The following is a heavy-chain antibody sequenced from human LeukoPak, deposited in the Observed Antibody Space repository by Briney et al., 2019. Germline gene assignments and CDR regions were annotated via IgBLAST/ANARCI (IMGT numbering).Heavy chain of an antibody. D-gene: IGHD2-2*01. V-gene: IGHV4-38-2*02. CDR2: IYHSGST. CDR1: GYSISSGYY. CDR3: ARAPDARIVVVPAAIGPWFDP. J-gene: IGHJ5*02. Sequence: PSETLSLTXTVSGYSISSGYYWDWIRQPPGKGLERIGSIYHSGSTYYNPSLKSRVTISVDTSKNQFSLKLSSVTAADTAVYYCARAPDARIVVVPAAIGPWFDPWGQGTLVTVSS.